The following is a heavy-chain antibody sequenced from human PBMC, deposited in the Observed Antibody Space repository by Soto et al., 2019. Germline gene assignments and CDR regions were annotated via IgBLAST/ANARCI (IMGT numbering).Heavy chain of an antibody. J-gene: IGHJ4*02. D-gene: IGHD2-2*01. CDR2: ISSSGSTI. Sequence: PGGPLRLSCAASGFTFSEYYMSWIRQAPGKGLEWVSYISSSGSTIYYADSVKGRFTISRDNAKNSLYLQMNSLRAEDTAVYYCARGAQLGVPAFRFPGADYADYWGQGTLVTVSS. CDR1: GFTFSEYY. CDR3: ARGAQLGVPAFRFPGADYADY. V-gene: IGHV3-11*01.